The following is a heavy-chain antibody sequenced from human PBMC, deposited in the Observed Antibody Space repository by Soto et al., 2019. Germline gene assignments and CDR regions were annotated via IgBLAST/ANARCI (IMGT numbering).Heavy chain of an antibody. J-gene: IGHJ4*02. V-gene: IGHV1-69*06. D-gene: IGHD2-15*01. CDR2: TSPIFGSG. Sequence: QVQLVQSGAEVKMPGSSVKVSCKASGGTFSTNPISLVRQAPGQGLEWMGGTSPIFGSGSSSQTFHGRLTVTADKSTNTAYMELSNLTSGDTAVYYCARRQSGGFHRYFDSWGQGTLVTVSS. CDR1: GGTFSTNP. CDR3: ARRQSGGFHRYFDS.